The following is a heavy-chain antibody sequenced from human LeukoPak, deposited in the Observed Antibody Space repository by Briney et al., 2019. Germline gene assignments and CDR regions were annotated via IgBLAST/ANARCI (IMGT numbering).Heavy chain of an antibody. CDR1: GYTFTGYY. J-gene: IGHJ4*02. Sequence: ASVKVSCTASGYTFTGYYMHWVRQAPGQGLEWMGWINPNSGGTNYAQKFQGRVTMTRDTSISTAYMELSRLRSDDTAVYYCAGVAVVVAADLFDYWGQGTLVTVSS. CDR3: AGVAVVVAADLFDY. CDR2: INPNSGGT. D-gene: IGHD2-15*01. V-gene: IGHV1-2*02.